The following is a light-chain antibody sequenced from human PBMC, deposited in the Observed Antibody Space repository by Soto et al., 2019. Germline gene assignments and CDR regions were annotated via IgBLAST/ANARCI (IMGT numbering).Light chain of an antibody. CDR1: QSVLYSSNNKNY. CDR3: QQYYSTPRT. J-gene: IGKJ1*01. CDR2: WAS. Sequence: DIVMTQSPDSLVVSLGERATINCKCSQSVLYSSNNKNYLAWYQQKPGQPPKLLIFWASSRKSGVPDRFSGSGSGTDFTLTISSLQAEDVAVYYCQQYYSTPRTFGQGTKVEIK. V-gene: IGKV4-1*01.